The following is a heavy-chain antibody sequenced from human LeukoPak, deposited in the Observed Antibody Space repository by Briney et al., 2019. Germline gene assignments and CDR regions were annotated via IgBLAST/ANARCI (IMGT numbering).Heavy chain of an antibody. D-gene: IGHD3-22*01. CDR2: ISSSSSTI. CDR3: AESLNPGLAPMTNDRSEPLGSYNDLAA. Sequence: GGSLRLSCAASGFTFSSYSMNWVRQALGKGLEWVSYISSSSSTIYYADSVKGRFTISRDNAKNSLYLQMNSLRAEDTAVYYCAESLNPGLAPMTNDRSEPLGSYNDLAAGAKGT. V-gene: IGHV3-48*04. CDR1: GFTFSSYS. J-gene: IGHJ6*03.